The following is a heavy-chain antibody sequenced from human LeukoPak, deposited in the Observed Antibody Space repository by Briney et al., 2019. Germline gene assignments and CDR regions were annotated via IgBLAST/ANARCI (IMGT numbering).Heavy chain of an antibody. V-gene: IGHV3-30*18. CDR1: GFTFSDYG. CDR3: AKVIESGYSYGYGVDY. J-gene: IGHJ4*02. CDR2: ISYDGSNR. Sequence: GSLRLSCAASGFTFSDYGIHWVRQAPGKGLEWVAVISYDGSNRYYADSVKGRFTISRDNSKNTLYLQINSLRAEDTAVYYCAKVIESGYSYGYGVDYWGQGTLVTVSS. D-gene: IGHD5-18*01.